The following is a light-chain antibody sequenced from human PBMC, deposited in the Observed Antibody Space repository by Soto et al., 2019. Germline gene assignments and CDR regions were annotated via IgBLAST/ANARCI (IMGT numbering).Light chain of an antibody. CDR2: GPS. V-gene: IGKV3-20*01. Sequence: EIVLTKSPASLSLPPGASSTLSCRSSQRVPGNYLASYHQKPGQAPRLLIYGPSRRAPGIPDRFSCSGSGRDFTLTISRLEPDDFAVYYCHQYCGSRHTLGQGTKVDIK. CDR3: HQYCGSRHT. CDR1: QRVPGNY. J-gene: IGKJ1*01.